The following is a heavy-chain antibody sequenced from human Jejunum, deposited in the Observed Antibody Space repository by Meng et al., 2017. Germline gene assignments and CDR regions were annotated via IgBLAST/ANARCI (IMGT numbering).Heavy chain of an antibody. J-gene: IGHJ4*02. Sequence: VLLQESGPGLVRPSETLFLICTVSGGPVSSTNCYWSWIRQPPGKGLEWIGYRYYSGSTNYNPSLKSRVTISVDTSKSQFSLKLFSVTAADTAVYYCAREYCISTTCYFDSWGQGTLVTVSS. CDR3: AREYCISTTCYFDS. V-gene: IGHV4-61*01. D-gene: IGHD2-2*01. CDR2: RYYSGST. CDR1: GGPVSSTNCY.